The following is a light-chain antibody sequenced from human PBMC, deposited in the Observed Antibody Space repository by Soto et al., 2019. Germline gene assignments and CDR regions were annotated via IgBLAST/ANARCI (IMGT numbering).Light chain of an antibody. CDR2: DAS. CDR1: QTVRSW. CDR3: QQCFWHWT. J-gene: IGKJ1*01. V-gene: IGKV1-5*01. Sequence: DIKMTQSPSTLSASVGDRVTIPCRASQTVRSWLAWYQQKPGTAPKLLIFDASRLESGVTSRFSGSASGTEFTLSIPRLQPDDFATYYCQQCFWHWTFGQGAKVXI.